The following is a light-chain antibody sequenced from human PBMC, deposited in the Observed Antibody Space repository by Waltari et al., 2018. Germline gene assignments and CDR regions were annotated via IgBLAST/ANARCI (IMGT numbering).Light chain of an antibody. CDR1: KSISXX. Sequence: ITSRASKSISXXLACFQQKPGKAPNLRIYQASSLKSGVPSRFSGSGSGTEFTLTISSLQPDDFATYYCQQYXXYRTFGQGTKVDMK. CDR3: QQYXXYRT. V-gene: IGKV1-5*03. CDR2: QAS. J-gene: IGKJ1*01.